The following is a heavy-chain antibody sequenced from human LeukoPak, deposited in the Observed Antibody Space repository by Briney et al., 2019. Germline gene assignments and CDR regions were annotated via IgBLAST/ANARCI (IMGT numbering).Heavy chain of an antibody. J-gene: IGHJ4*02. CDR1: GFTFSGSA. D-gene: IGHD4-23*01. V-gene: IGHV3-73*01. CDR3: TKHPSDDGGAIDY. CDR2: IRSKANNYAT. Sequence: GGSLRLSCAASGFTFSGSAMHWVRQASGTGLEWVGRIRSKANNYATAYAASVKGRFTISRDDSKNTAYLQMNSLKTEDTAVYYCTKHPSDDGGAIDYWGQGTLATVSS.